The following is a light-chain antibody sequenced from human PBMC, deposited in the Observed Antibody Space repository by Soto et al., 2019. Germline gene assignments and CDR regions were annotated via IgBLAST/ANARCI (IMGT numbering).Light chain of an antibody. CDR2: DAS. V-gene: IGKV3-20*01. CDR1: QSVSSTY. CDR3: RREDMSPCP. J-gene: IGKJ2*02. Sequence: EIVLTQSPGTLSLSPGERATLSCRASQSVSSTYLAWDQKKPGQAPRLLTYDASSTASVIPDRFSGSGSGKDFTSTSSRLEPEELEEYCCRREDMSPCPLGQGTKLEIK.